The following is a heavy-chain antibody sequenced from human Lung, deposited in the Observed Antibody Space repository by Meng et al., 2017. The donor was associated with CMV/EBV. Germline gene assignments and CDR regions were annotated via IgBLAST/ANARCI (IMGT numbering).Heavy chain of an antibody. V-gene: IGHV2-5*01. D-gene: IGHD4-23*01. J-gene: IGHJ4*02. CDR1: GFSLTTGGVG. CDR3: VHSIYGGTYFDF. Sequence: CTFSGFSLTTGGVGVCWIRQPPGQALEWLAIIYWNDEKRHSPSLKSRLTITRDTSKNQVVLTMTNMDPVDTATYYCVHSIYGGTYFDFWGQGTLVTVSS. CDR2: IYWNDEK.